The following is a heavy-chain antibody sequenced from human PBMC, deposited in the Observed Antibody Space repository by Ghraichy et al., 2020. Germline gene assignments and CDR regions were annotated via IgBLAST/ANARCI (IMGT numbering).Heavy chain of an antibody. Sequence: SETLSLTCSVSGDSVSDTAYYWSWIRQSPGKGLEWIGYIDYNGNTNYNPSLTSRVSLSVDTSKNHFSLNLRSVTAADTAFYYCARRFTGFESLQWFDHWGQGISVTVSS. CDR1: GDSVSDTAYY. D-gene: IGHD5-12*01. J-gene: IGHJ5*02. CDR3: ARRFTGFESLQWFDH. CDR2: IDYNGNT. V-gene: IGHV4-61*03.